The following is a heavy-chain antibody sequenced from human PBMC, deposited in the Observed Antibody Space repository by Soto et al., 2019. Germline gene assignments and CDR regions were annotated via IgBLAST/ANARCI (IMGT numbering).Heavy chain of an antibody. CDR1: GFTFSSYG. V-gene: IGHV3-33*01. J-gene: IGHJ4*02. CDR3: ARDFGAVAGTGLDY. D-gene: IGHD6-19*01. CDR2: IWYDGSNK. Sequence: GGSLRLSCAASGFTFSSYGMHWVRQAPGKGLEWVAVIWYDGSNKYYADSVKGRFTISRDNSKNTLYLQMNSLRAEDTAVYYCARDFGAVAGTGLDYWGQGTLVTVSS.